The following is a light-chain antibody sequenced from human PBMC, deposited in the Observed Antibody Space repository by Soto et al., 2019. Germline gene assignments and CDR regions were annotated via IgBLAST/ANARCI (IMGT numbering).Light chain of an antibody. J-gene: IGKJ1*01. CDR1: QNVNNW. Sequence: DIQMTQSPSTLSASVGDRVTITCRASQNVNNWLAWFQQKPGKVPKLLIFDASTLQTGVPSRFGGGGSGTEFTLTISGMQPDDFAAYYCQQYNSYSPWTFGPGTKVEI. CDR3: QQYNSYSPWT. CDR2: DAS. V-gene: IGKV1-5*01.